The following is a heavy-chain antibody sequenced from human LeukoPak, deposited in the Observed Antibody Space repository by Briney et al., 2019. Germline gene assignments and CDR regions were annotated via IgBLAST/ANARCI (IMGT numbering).Heavy chain of an antibody. CDR3: ARESLHRNYLYYYGSGNWFDP. J-gene: IGHJ5*02. D-gene: IGHD3-10*01. V-gene: IGHV1-18*01. CDR2: ISAYNGDT. CDR1: GYTFTNYG. Sequence: ASEKVSCKASGYTFTNYGISWVRQAPGQGLEWMGWISAYNGDTSYAQKLQGRVTITTDTSTSTAYMELRSLRSDDTAVYYCARESLHRNYLYYYGSGNWFDPWGQGTLVTVSS.